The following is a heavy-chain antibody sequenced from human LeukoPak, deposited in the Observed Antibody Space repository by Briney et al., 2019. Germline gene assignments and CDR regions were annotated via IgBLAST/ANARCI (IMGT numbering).Heavy chain of an antibody. CDR3: AREVLGAFNPGDY. D-gene: IGHD1-26*01. J-gene: IGHJ4*02. V-gene: IGHV4-4*02. Sequence: SETLSLTCTVSLDSTISNFGSWVRQPPGKGLEWIGEIHRSGSPNYNPSLQSRVTISIDRSRNQIVLELSSVTAADTAVYYCAREVLGAFNPGDYWGQGTLVTVSS. CDR1: LDSTISNF. CDR2: IHRSGSP.